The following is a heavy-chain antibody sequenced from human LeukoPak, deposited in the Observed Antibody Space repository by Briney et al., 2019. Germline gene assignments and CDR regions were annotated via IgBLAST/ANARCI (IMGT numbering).Heavy chain of an antibody. Sequence: ASVKVSCKASGHTFTGYYMHWVRQAPGQGLEWMGWISAYNGNTNYAQKLQGRVTMTTDTSTSTAYMELRSLRSDDTAVYYCASSGGGATKYNWFDPWGQGTLVTVSS. V-gene: IGHV1-18*04. CDR1: GHTFTGYY. D-gene: IGHD1-26*01. J-gene: IGHJ5*02. CDR3: ASSGGGATKYNWFDP. CDR2: ISAYNGNT.